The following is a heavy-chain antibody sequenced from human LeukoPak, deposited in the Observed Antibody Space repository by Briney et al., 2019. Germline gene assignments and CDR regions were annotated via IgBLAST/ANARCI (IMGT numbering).Heavy chain of an antibody. V-gene: IGHV4-39*07. J-gene: IGHJ4*02. Sequence: KTSETLSLTCTVSGGSISSSSYYWGWIRQPPGKGLEWIGSIYYSGSTYYNPSLKSRVTISVDTSKKHFSLRLSSVTAADTAVYYCARETPYGSGSYPFDYWGQGILVTVSS. CDR3: ARETPYGSGSYPFDY. D-gene: IGHD3-10*01. CDR2: IYYSGST. CDR1: GGSISSSSYY.